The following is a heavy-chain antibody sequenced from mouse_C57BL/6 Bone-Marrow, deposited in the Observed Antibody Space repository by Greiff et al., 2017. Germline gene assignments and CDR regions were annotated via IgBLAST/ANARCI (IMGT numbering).Heavy chain of an antibody. CDR2: IYPGSGSP. J-gene: IGHJ2*01. CDR1: GYTFTSYW. D-gene: IGHD2-2*01. Sequence: VQLQQPGAELVKPGASVKMSCKASGYTFTSYWITWVKQRPGQGLEWIGDIYPGSGSPNYNEKFKSKATLTVDTSSSTAYMQLSSLTSEDSAVYYCAREEGFYGYYFDYWGQGTTLTVSS. V-gene: IGHV1-55*01. CDR3: AREEGFYGYYFDY.